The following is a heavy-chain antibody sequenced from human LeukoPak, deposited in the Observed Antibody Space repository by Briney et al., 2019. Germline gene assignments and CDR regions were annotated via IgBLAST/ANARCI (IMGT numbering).Heavy chain of an antibody. V-gene: IGHV1-18*01. Sequence: ASVNVPRKASGYTFTSYGISWVTQAPRQGLEWMGWISAYNGNTNYAQKLRGRVTMTTDTSTSTAYMELRSLRSDDTAVYYCARDMVRGAGAFDIWGQGTMVTVSS. D-gene: IGHD3-10*01. J-gene: IGHJ3*02. CDR2: ISAYNGNT. CDR1: GYTFTSYG. CDR3: ARDMVRGAGAFDI.